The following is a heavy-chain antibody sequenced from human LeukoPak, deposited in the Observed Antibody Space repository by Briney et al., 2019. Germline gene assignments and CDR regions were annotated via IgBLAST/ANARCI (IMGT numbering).Heavy chain of an antibody. CDR2: IYTSGRT. D-gene: IGHD3-3*01. V-gene: IGHV4-4*09. CDR3: ARHGGSRYYDFWSGDNWFDP. J-gene: IGHJ5*02. Sequence: SETLSLTCTVSGGSISSYYWSWIRHPPGKELERIGYIYTSGRTNYNPPLKSRVTISVDTSKNQFSLKLSSVTAADTAVYYCARHGGSRYYDFWSGDNWFDPWGQGTLVTVSS. CDR1: GGSISSYY.